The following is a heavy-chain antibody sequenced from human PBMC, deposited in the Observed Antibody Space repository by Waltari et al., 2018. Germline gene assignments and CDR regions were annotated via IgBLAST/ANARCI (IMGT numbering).Heavy chain of an antibody. CDR3: AKGGVGLLNWFDP. V-gene: IGHV3-23*04. CDR2: IRGSRGST. Sequence: EVQLVESGGGLVQPGGSLRLSCAASGFTFSSYAMSWVRQAPGKGLEWGSAIRGSRGSTYYADSVKGRFTISRDNSKNTLYLQMNSLRAEYTAVYYCAKGGVGLLNWFDPWGQGTLVTVSS. J-gene: IGHJ5*02. CDR1: GFTFSSYA. D-gene: IGHD5-18*01.